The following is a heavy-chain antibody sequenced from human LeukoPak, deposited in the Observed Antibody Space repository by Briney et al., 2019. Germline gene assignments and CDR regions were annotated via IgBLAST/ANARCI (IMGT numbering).Heavy chain of an antibody. CDR3: ARVAARYVGMDV. Sequence: SETLSLTCTVSAGSINNYYWSWIRQPPGKGLEWIGYIYNSGSTNYNPSLKSRVTISVDTSKKQVSLNLSSVTAADTAVYYCARVAARYVGMDVWGQGTTVTVSS. CDR2: IYNSGST. V-gene: IGHV4-59*01. D-gene: IGHD6-6*01. CDR1: AGSINNYY. J-gene: IGHJ6*02.